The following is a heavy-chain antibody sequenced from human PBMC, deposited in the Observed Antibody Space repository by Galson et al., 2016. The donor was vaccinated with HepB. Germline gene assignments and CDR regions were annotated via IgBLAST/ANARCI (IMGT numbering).Heavy chain of an antibody. D-gene: IGHD6-13*01. Sequence: QSGAEVKKPGESLKISCPGSGYKFTSYWIGWVRQVPGKGLESMGTISPGDSDTTYSPSFQGKVTISVDKSISTAYLQWSSLKASDSAMYYCARHELHSNSWYMDSWGQGTLVTVSS. CDR1: GYKFTSYW. V-gene: IGHV5-51*01. J-gene: IGHJ4*02. CDR2: ISPGDSDT. CDR3: ARHELHSNSWYMDS.